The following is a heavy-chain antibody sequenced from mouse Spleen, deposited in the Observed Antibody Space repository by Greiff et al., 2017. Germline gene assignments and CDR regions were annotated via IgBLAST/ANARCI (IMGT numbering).Heavy chain of an antibody. V-gene: IGHV14-4*01. Sequence: VQLQQSGAELVRPGASVKLSCTASGFNIKDDYMHWVKQRPEQGLEWIGWIDPENGDTEYASKFQGKATITADTSSNTAYLQLSSLTSEDTAVYYCTTADGYYVEDVWGAGTTVTVSS. CDR3: TTADGYYVEDV. J-gene: IGHJ1*01. CDR1: GFNIKDDY. D-gene: IGHD2-3*01. CDR2: IDPENGDT.